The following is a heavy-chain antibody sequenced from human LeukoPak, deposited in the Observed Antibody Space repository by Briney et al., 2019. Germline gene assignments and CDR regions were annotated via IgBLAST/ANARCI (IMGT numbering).Heavy chain of an antibody. J-gene: IGHJ3*02. CDR2: IRYDGSNG. CDR1: GFTFSNYG. CDR3: ARAAPEGAFDI. V-gene: IGHV3-30*02. Sequence: GGSLRLSCAASGFTFSNYGMHWVRQAPGKGLEWVTLIRYDGSNGYYADSVKGRFTISRDNSKNTLYLQMNSLRAEDMAVYYCARAAPEGAFDIWGQGTMVTVSS.